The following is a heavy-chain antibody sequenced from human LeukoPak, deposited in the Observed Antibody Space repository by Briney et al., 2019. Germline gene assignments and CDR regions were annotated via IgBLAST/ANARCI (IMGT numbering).Heavy chain of an antibody. J-gene: IGHJ4*02. CDR1: GFTFSSYG. CDR2: IWYDGSNK. Sequence: GGSLRLSCAASGFTFSSYGMHWVRQAPGKGLEWVAVIWYDGSNKYYADSVKGRFTISRDNSKNTLYLQMNSLRAEDTAVYYCAKGGLRYFYWFHFDYWGQGTLVTVSS. D-gene: IGHD3-9*01. CDR3: AKGGLRYFYWFHFDY. V-gene: IGHV3-33*06.